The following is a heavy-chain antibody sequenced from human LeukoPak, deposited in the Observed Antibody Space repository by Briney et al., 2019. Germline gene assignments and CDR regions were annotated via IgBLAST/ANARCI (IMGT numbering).Heavy chain of an antibody. Sequence: SETLSLTCAVSGGSISSYYWSWIRQPPGKGLEWIGYIYYSGSTNYNPSLKSRVTISVDTSKNQFSLKLSSVTAADTAVYYCARGGGAGVLWFGESTNWFDPWGQGTLVTVSS. CDR1: GGSISSYY. J-gene: IGHJ5*02. V-gene: IGHV4-59*01. D-gene: IGHD3-10*01. CDR2: IYYSGST. CDR3: ARGGGAGVLWFGESTNWFDP.